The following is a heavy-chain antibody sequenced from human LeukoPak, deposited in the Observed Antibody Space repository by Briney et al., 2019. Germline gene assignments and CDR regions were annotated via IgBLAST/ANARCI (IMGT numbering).Heavy chain of an antibody. CDR3: ARYNSGWNDY. Sequence: GGSLRLSCGASGFTFSSFNMNWVRQAPGKGLEWVSSISSTSSLIWYADSLKGRFAISRDNAKNSLYLQMDSLRAEDTAVYYCARYNSGWNDYWGQGTLVTVSS. V-gene: IGHV3-21*01. D-gene: IGHD6-19*01. CDR1: GFTFSSFN. J-gene: IGHJ4*02. CDR2: ISSTSSLI.